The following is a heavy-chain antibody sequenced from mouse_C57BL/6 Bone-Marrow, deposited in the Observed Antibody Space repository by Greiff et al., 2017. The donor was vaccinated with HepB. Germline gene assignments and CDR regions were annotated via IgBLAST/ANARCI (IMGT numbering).Heavy chain of an antibody. V-gene: IGHV1-72*01. CDR2: IDPNSGGT. CDR3: ARSYYRYFDV. D-gene: IGHD2-10*01. Sequence: QVQLQQPGAELVKPGASVKLSCKASGYTFTSYWMHWVKQRPGRGLECIGRIDPNSGGTKYNEKFKSKATLTVDKPSSTAYMQLSSLTSEDSAVYYCARSYYRYFDVWGTGTTVTVSS. J-gene: IGHJ1*03. CDR1: GYTFTSYW.